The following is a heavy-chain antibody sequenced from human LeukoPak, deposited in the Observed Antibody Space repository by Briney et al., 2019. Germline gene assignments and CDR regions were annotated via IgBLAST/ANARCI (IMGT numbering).Heavy chain of an antibody. CDR3: ATLYYDSSGYI. J-gene: IGHJ3*02. D-gene: IGHD3-22*01. CDR2: INHSGST. V-gene: IGHV4-34*01. Sequence: ASETLSLTCAVYGGSFSGYYWSWIRQPPGKGLEWIGEINHSGSTNHNPSLKSRVTISVDTSKNQFSLKLSSVTAADTAVYYCATLYYDSSGYIWGQGTMVTVSS. CDR1: GGSFSGYY.